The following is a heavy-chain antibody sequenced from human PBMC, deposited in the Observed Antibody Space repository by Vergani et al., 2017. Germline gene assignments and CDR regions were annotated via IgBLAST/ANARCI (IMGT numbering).Heavy chain of an antibody. V-gene: IGHV4-39*01. Sequence: QLQLQESGPGLVKPSETLSLTCTVSGGSISSSSYYWGWIRQPPGKGLEWIGSIYYSGSTYYNPSLKSRVTISVDTSKNQFSLKLSSVTAADTAVYYCARHLGSSWHPAEYFQHWGQGTLVTVSS. CDR3: ARHLGSSWHPAEYFQH. CDR2: IYYSGST. CDR1: GGSISSSSYY. J-gene: IGHJ1*01. D-gene: IGHD6-13*01.